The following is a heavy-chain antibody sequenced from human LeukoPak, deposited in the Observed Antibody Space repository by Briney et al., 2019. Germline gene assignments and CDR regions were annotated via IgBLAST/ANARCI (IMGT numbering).Heavy chain of an antibody. J-gene: IGHJ4*02. CDR3: AREDDGYYGNDY. D-gene: IGHD3-3*01. V-gene: IGHV3-21*01. CDR2: ISSSSSYI. Sequence: GGSLRLSCAASGFTFSSYSMNWVRQAPGKGLEWVSSISSSSSYICYADSVKGRFTISRDNAKNSLYLQMNSLRAEDTAVYYCAREDDGYYGNDYWGQGTLVTVSS. CDR1: GFTFSSYS.